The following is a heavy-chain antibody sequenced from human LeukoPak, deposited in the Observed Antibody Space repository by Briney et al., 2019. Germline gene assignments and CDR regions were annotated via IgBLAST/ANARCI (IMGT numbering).Heavy chain of an antibody. CDR2: IYHSGST. J-gene: IGHJ3*02. V-gene: IGHV4-4*02. Sequence: PSETLSLTCAVSGGSISSSNWWSWVRQPPGKGLEWIGEIYHSGSTNYNPSLKSRVTISVDKSKNQFSLKLSSVTAADTAVYYCARDGDYSGYDRGAFDIWGQGTMVTVSS. CDR1: GGSISSSNW. CDR3: ARDGDYSGYDRGAFDI. D-gene: IGHD5-12*01.